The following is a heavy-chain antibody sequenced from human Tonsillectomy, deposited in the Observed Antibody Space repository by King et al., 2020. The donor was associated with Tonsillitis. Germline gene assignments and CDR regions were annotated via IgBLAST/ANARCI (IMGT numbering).Heavy chain of an antibody. CDR3: ARDGGGYYDRSGYYYDPNFDY. CDR1: GFTFSSYW. CDR2: IKQDVSEK. J-gene: IGHJ4*02. V-gene: IGHV3-7*03. Sequence: VQLVESGGGLVQPGGSLRLSCAASGFTFSSYWMSWVRQAPGKGLEWVANIKQDVSEKYCVDSVKGRFTISRDNAKNSLFLQMNSLRAEDTAVYYCARDGGGYYDRSGYYYDPNFDYWGQGTLVTVSS. D-gene: IGHD3-22*01.